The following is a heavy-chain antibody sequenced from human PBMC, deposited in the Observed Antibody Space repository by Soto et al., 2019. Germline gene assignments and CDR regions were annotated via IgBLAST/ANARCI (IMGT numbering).Heavy chain of an antibody. V-gene: IGHV4-34*01. D-gene: IGHD2-15*01. CDR1: GGSVSGYY. J-gene: IGHJ4*02. CDR2: INHSGST. CDR3: ERSLRGGTYFL. Sequence: KPSETLSLTCAVYGGSVSGYYWSWIRQPPGKGLEWIGEINHSGSTTYNPSLKSRVAISVDTSKNQFSLKLSSLTAADTAVYYCERSLRGGTYFLWGQGTLVTVSS.